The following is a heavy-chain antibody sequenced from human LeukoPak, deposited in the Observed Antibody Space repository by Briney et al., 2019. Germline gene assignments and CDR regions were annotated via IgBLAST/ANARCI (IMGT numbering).Heavy chain of an antibody. CDR3: ARVLDWPNWFDP. CDR2: ISGSSSYI. J-gene: IGHJ5*02. Sequence: PGGSLRLSCAASGFTFSSYSMNWVRQAPGKGLEWVSSISGSSSYIYYADSVKGRFTISRDNAKNSLYLQMNSLRAEDTAVYYCARVLDWPNWFDPWGQGTLVTVSS. CDR1: GFTFSSYS. D-gene: IGHD3-9*01. V-gene: IGHV3-21*06.